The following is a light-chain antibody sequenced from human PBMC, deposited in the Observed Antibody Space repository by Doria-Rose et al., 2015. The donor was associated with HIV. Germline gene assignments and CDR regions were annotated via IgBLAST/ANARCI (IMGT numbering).Light chain of an antibody. CDR1: QSFSSTY. CDR2: DGS. J-gene: IGKJ1*01. V-gene: IGKV3-20*01. CDR3: YQYGTSWT. Sequence: LTQSLGTLSLSPGERATLSCRASQSFSSTYLAWYQQKPGQAPSLLIYDGSTRATGTPDRFSASGSGTDFTLTINRLEPEDFALYYCYQYGTSWTFGQGTKVEI.